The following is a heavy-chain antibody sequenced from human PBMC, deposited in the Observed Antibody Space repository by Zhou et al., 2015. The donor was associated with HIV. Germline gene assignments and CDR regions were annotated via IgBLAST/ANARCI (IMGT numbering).Heavy chain of an antibody. CDR3: ARAFGYSSSWSIVVPTP. J-gene: IGHJ5*02. V-gene: IGHV1-18*01. D-gene: IGHD6-13*01. CDR1: GYTFTSYG. CDR2: ISAYNGNT. Sequence: QVQLVQSGAEVKKPGASVKVSCKASGYTFTSYGISWVRQAPGQGLEWMGWISAYNGNTNYAQKLQGRVTMTTDTSTSTAYMELSSLRSEDTAVYYCARAFGYSSSWSIVVPTPWGQGTLVTVSS.